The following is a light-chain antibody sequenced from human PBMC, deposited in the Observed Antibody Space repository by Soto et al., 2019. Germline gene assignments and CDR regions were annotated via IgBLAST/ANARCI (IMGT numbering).Light chain of an antibody. J-gene: IGKJ2*02. V-gene: IGKV1-33*01. CDR2: DAS. Sequence: DIQMTQSPCSLSACVGDRVTIAVQSSQDIGSCLNWSQHKPMKAPKLLLYDASTLQTGVKSKISGSGYGTHLTFTITSVQHEAIAQYYCKQYDTLSRTFGKGTKVDIK. CDR3: KQYDTLSRT. CDR1: QDIGSC.